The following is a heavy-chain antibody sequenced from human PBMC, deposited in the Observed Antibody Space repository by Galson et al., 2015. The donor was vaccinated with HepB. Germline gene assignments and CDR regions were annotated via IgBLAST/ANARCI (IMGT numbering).Heavy chain of an antibody. V-gene: IGHV3-30*02. CDR1: GFAFSGYA. CDR2: ISYDETTK. CDR3: ATVAWVVTSGFDI. D-gene: IGHD4-23*01. J-gene: IGHJ3*02. Sequence: SLRLSCAASGFAFSGYAMHWVRQAPLKGLEWVAYISYDETTKHYADSMKGRFTISRDNSKDTLYLQLNSLRTEDTAVYYCATVAWVVTSGFDIWGQGTMVTVSS.